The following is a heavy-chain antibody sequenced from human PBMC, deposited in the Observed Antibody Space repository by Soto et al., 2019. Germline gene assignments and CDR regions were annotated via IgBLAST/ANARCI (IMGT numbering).Heavy chain of an antibody. V-gene: IGHV3-33*01. CDR2: IWYDGSNK. CDR1: GFTFSSYG. J-gene: IGHJ4*02. CDR3: ARDGRSGYSDY. D-gene: IGHD3-3*01. Sequence: QVQLVESGGGVVQPGRSLRLSCAASGFTFSSYGMHWVRQAPGKGLEWVAVIWYDGSNKYYADSVKGRFTISRDNSKNTLYLQMNSLRAEDTAVYYCARDGRSGYSDYWGQGTLVSVSS.